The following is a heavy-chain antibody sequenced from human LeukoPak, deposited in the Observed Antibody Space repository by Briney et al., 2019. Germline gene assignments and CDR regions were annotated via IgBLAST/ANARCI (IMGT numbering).Heavy chain of an antibody. Sequence: PSETLSLTCTVSGGSISSYYWSWIRQPPGKGLEWIGYIYYSGSTNYNPSLKSRVTISVDTSKNQFSLKLSSVTAADTAVYYCARGPRLQLGDFDYWGQGTLVTVSS. CDR1: GGSISSYY. CDR2: IYYSGST. CDR3: ARGPRLQLGDFDY. D-gene: IGHD5-24*01. V-gene: IGHV4-59*08. J-gene: IGHJ4*02.